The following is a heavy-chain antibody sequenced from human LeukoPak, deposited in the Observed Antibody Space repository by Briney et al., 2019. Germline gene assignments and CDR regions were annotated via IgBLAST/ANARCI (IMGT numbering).Heavy chain of an antibody. J-gene: IGHJ4*02. V-gene: IGHV3-7*01. CDR1: GFTFSNYW. Sequence: GGSLRLSCAASGFTFSNYWMSWVRQAPGKGLEWVANIKQDGSEKYYVDSVKGRFTISRDNAKNSLYLQMNSLRAEDTAVYYCARDKWFGETDYWGQGTLVTVSS. CDR2: IKQDGSEK. D-gene: IGHD3-10*01. CDR3: ARDKWFGETDY.